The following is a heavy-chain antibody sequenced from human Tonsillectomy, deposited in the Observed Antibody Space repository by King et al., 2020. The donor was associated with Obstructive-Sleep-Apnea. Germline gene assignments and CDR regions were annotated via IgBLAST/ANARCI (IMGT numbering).Heavy chain of an antibody. CDR3: VRDPTYANHACEM. Sequence: VQLVESGGGLVQPGGSLRLSCAASGFSVSDNFMSWVRQTSGKGLEWVSILYRGGSAYYADSVEGRFTIYRDDYKNTLYLQMNSLRAEDTALYYCVRDPTYANHACEMRSQGTLVTVSS. CDR1: GFSVSDNF. V-gene: IGHV3-66*01. CDR2: LYRGGSA. J-gene: IGHJ3*02.